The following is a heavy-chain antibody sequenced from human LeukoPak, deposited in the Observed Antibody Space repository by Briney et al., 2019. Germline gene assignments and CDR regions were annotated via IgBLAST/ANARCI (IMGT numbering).Heavy chain of an antibody. V-gene: IGHV3-33*07. J-gene: IGHJ4*02. D-gene: IGHD4-23*01. Sequence: GGSLRLSCAASGFTFSRFWMSWVRQAPGKGLEWVALIWYDGNDKYYADSVKGRFTISRDNSKNTLYLQLNSLRAEDTAVYYCARDRGTSVVTGGYFDYWGQGALVTVSS. CDR2: IWYDGNDK. CDR3: ARDRGTSVVTGGYFDY. CDR1: GFTFSRFW.